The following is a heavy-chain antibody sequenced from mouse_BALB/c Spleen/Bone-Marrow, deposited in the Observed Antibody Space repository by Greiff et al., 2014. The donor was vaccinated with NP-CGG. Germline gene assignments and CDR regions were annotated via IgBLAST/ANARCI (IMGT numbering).Heavy chain of an antibody. CDR3: ARDRYYDYYFDY. J-gene: IGHJ2*01. CDR2: IWAGGST. D-gene: IGHD2-4*01. CDR1: GFPLTNYG. V-gene: IGHV2-9*02. Sequence: VKLVESGPGLVAPSQSLPITCTVSGFPLTNYGVHWVRQPPGKGLEWLGVIWAGGSTNYNSALMSRLSITKDNSKSQVFLKMNSLQTDDTAMYYCARDRYYDYYFDYWGQGTTLTVSS.